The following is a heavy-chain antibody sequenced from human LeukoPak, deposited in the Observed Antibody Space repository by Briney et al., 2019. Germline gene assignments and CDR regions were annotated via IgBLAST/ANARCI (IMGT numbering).Heavy chain of an antibody. CDR1: GFNFSDYS. J-gene: IGHJ4*01. D-gene: IGHD5-24*01. CDR3: ARDHRYTFDK. V-gene: IGHV3-48*01. Sequence: GGSLRLSCAASGFNFSDYSMNWVRQAPGKGLEWISYIGISSGNTKYADSVKGRFTISRDKARNSLYLQMNSLRVEDTAVYYCARDHRYTFDKWRHGTLVTASS. CDR2: IGISSGNT.